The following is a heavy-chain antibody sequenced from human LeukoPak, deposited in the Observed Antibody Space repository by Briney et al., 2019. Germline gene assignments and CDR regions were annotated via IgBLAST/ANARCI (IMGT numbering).Heavy chain of an antibody. CDR2: IDGSHSTI. CDR1: GGSISSSSYY. J-gene: IGHJ4*02. CDR3: VRDLRWSFDY. Sequence: LSLTCTVSGGSISSSSYYWGWIRQPPGKGLEWISYIDGSHSTIYYADSVKGRFTISRDNAKNSLYLQMNSLRAEDTAVYYCVRDLRWSFDYWGQGTLVTVSS. D-gene: IGHD4-23*01. V-gene: IGHV3-11*04.